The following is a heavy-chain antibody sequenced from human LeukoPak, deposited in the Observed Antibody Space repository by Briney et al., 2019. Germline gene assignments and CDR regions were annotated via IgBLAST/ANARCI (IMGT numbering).Heavy chain of an antibody. CDR3: ARDRGYDYVWGSYRANSWFDP. CDR1: GGTFISYA. Sequence: ASVKVSCKASGGTFISYAISWVRQAPGQGLEWMGRIIPIFGTANYALKFQGRVTITTDESTSTAYMELSSLRSEDTAVYYCARDRGYDYVWGSYRANSWFDPWGQGTLVTVSS. V-gene: IGHV1-69*05. CDR2: IIPIFGTA. D-gene: IGHD3-16*02. J-gene: IGHJ5*02.